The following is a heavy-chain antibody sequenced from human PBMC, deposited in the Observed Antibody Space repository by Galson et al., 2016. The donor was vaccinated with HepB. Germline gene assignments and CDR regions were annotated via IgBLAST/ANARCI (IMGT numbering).Heavy chain of an antibody. J-gene: IGHJ3*02. V-gene: IGHV3-7*01. CDR1: GFSFSSYW. Sequence: SLRLSCAASGFSFSSYWMSWVRQAPGKGLVWVANIKQDGSETYYVDFVKGRFTISRDNAKRSLFLELNSVRVEDTALYYCARNCDTSGYYRPAFDMWGHGTMVTVSS. D-gene: IGHD3-22*01. CDR2: IKQDGSET. CDR3: ARNCDTSGYYRPAFDM.